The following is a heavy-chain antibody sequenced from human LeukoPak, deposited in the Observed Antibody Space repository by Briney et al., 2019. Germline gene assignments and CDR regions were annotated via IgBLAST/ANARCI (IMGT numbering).Heavy chain of an antibody. D-gene: IGHD3-9*01. CDR1: GYTFTSYD. V-gene: IGHV1-8*01. J-gene: IGHJ6*03. CDR2: MNPNSGNT. Sequence: ASVKVSCKASGYTFTSYDINWVRQATGQGLEWMGWMNPNSGNTGYAQKFQGRVTMTRNTSISTAYMELSSLRSDDTAVYYCARGGDDYDILTGYSPPYYYYYMDVWGKGTTVTISS. CDR3: ARGGDDYDILTGYSPPYYYYYMDV.